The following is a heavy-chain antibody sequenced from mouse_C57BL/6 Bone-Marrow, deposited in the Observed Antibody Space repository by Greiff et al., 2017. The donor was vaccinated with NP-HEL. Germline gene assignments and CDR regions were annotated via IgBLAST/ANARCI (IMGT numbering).Heavy chain of an antibody. Sequence: VMLVESGPGLVAPSQSLSITCTVSGFSLTSYGVDWVRQPPGKGLEWLGVIWGGGSTNYNSALMSRLSISKDNSKSQVFLKMNSLQTDDTAMYYCAKHRLYDGYYEDYAMDYWGQGTSVTVSS. J-gene: IGHJ4*01. D-gene: IGHD2-3*01. CDR1: GFSLTSYG. V-gene: IGHV2-9*01. CDR2: IWGGGST. CDR3: AKHRLYDGYYEDYAMDY.